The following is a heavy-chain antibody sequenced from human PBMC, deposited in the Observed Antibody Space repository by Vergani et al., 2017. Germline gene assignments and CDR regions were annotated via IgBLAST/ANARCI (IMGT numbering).Heavy chain of an antibody. Sequence: QVQLVQSGAEVKKPGASVKVSCKASGYTFTSYYMHWVRQAPGQGLEWMGIINPSGGSTSYAQKFQGRVTMTRDTSTSTVYMELSSLRSEDTAVYYCARDGVTGTTNSYFDGGGEGRLVTVAP. V-gene: IGHV1-46*01. CDR1: GYTFTSYY. D-gene: IGHD1-7*01. CDR2: INPSGGST. J-gene: IGHJ4*02. CDR3: ARDGVTGTTNSYFDG.